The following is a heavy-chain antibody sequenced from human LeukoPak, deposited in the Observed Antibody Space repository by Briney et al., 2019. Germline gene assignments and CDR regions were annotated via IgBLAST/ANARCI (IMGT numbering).Heavy chain of an antibody. J-gene: IGHJ3*02. CDR2: INPNSGGT. D-gene: IGHD2-15*01. Sequence: ASVKVSCKASGYTFTGCYMHWVRQAPGQGLEWMGWINPNSGGTNYAQKFQGRVTMTRDTSISTAYMELSRLRSDDTAVYYCARSNEDIVVVVAATGDAFDIWGQGTMVTVSS. V-gene: IGHV1-2*02. CDR1: GYTFTGCY. CDR3: ARSNEDIVVVVAATGDAFDI.